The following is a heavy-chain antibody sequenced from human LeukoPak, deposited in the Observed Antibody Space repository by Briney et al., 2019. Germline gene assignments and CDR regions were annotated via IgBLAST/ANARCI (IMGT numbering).Heavy chain of an antibody. CDR2: INHSGAT. J-gene: IGHJ6*03. D-gene: IGHD3-10*02. Sequence: SETLSLTSGVNGGSSSEYYWTWIRQSPGKGLEWIGEINHSGATIYSPSLKSRATLSLDTSKNQFSLKVRSVTAADTAVYFCARGVRDGGFAGGRRVYFYYADVWGKGTTVIVSS. CDR3: ARGVRDGGFAGGRRVYFYYADV. V-gene: IGHV4-34*01. CDR1: GGSSSEYY.